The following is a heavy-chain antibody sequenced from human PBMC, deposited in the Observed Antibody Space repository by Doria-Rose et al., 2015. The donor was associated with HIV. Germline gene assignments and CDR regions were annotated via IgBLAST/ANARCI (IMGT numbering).Heavy chain of an antibody. CDR1: KYTFTDYA. CDR2: INAGNGNT. CDR3: ARDMVQGVISTLPLAY. J-gene: IGHJ4*02. D-gene: IGHD3-10*01. Sequence: QVQLVQSGAEVKKPGASVKVSCKASKYTFTDYAIHWVRQAPGQRLEWMGWINAGNGNTQSSQRFQVRVTITSDASASTAYMELSSLRSEDTAVYYCARDMVQGVISTLPLAYWGQGTLVTVSS. V-gene: IGHV1-3*01.